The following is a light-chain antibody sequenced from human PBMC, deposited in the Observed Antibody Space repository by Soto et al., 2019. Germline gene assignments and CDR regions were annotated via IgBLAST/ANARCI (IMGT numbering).Light chain of an antibody. CDR3: QHLYSYPQT. CDR1: QGIMSW. V-gene: IGKV1-8*01. J-gene: IGKJ1*01. CDR2: AAS. Sequence: AIRMTQSPSTLSAYTGDIVTITFRASQGIMSWLALYQQKPGKAPKLMIYAASTLESGVPPTFSGSRSATAFTLTISSLHPQDSATSSYQHLYSYPQTFGQGTKVDIK.